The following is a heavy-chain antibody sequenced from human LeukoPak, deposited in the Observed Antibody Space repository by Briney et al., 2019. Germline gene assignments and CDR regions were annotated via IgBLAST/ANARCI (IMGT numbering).Heavy chain of an antibody. CDR1: GYTFTGYY. D-gene: IGHD3-9*01. CDR2: INPNSGGT. CDR3: ARVIEYNILTSYYYEFDY. Sequence: ASVKVSCKASGYTFTGYYMHWVRQAPGQGLEWMGRINPNSGGTNYAQKFQGRVTMTRDTTISTAYMELRRLRSDATAEYYCARVIEYNILTSYYYEFDYWGQGTLVTASS. J-gene: IGHJ4*02. V-gene: IGHV1-2*06.